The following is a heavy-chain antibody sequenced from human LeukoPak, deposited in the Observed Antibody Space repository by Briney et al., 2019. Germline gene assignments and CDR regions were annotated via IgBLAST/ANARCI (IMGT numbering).Heavy chain of an antibody. V-gene: IGHV1-2*02. Sequence: ASVKVSCKASGYTFTGYYMHWVGQAPGQGLEWMGWINPNSGGTNYAQKFQGRVTMTRDTSISTAYMELSRLRSDDTAVYYCARSDSSGFKNDYWGQGTLVTVSS. CDR1: GYTFTGYY. J-gene: IGHJ4*02. CDR2: INPNSGGT. D-gene: IGHD3-22*01. CDR3: ARSDSSGFKNDY.